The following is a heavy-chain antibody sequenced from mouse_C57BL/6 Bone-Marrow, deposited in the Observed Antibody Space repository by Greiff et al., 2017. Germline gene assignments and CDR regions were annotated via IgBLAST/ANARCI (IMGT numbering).Heavy chain of an antibody. D-gene: IGHD4-1*01. J-gene: IGHJ2*01. CDR1: GYTFTSYW. CDR2: IYPSASAT. V-gene: IGHV1-61*01. CDR3: ARYWDGGDY. Sequence: QVQLQQPGAELVRPGSSVKLSCKASGYTFTSYWMDGVKQRPGQGLEWIGTIYPSASATHYNQKFKDKATLTVDKSSSTAYLQLSSLTSEDSAVYYCARYWDGGDYWCQGTTLPVSS.